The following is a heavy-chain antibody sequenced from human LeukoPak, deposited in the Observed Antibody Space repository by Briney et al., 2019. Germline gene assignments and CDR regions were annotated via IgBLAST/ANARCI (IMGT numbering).Heavy chain of an antibody. D-gene: IGHD2-15*01. CDR3: LGYCSGGNCYSGAY. V-gene: IGHV3-23*01. Sequence: GGSLRLFCAASGFTFSSYAMRWVRQAPGKALECVSSISVSGGNTYYAEYVKGRFIISRDNSKSTMYMQMNSLRVEETATYYCLGYCSGGNCYSGAYWGQGTLVTVSS. J-gene: IGHJ4*02. CDR1: GFTFSSYA. CDR2: ISVSGGNT.